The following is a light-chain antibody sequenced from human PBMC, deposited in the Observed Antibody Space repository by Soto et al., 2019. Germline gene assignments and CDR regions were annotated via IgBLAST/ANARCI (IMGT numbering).Light chain of an antibody. V-gene: IGLV1-40*01. CDR2: GNN. Sequence: QSVLTQPPSVSGAPGQRVTISCTGSSSNIGAGYDVHWYQQLPGTAPKLLIYGNNKRPSGVPDRFSGSRSGTSASLAITGLQAEDEADYYCQSYDSSFLVFGGGTKLTVL. CDR1: SSNIGAGYD. CDR3: QSYDSSFLV. J-gene: IGLJ2*01.